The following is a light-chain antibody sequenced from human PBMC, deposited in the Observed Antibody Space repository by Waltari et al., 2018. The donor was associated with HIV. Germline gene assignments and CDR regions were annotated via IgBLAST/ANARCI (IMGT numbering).Light chain of an antibody. Sequence: EIVMTQSPATLSVSPGERATLSCRASQSVSSNLAWYQQKPGQAPRLLLSGAAIRATGIPARFSGSGSGTEFTLTISSLQSEDFAFYYCQHYNNWPRTFGQGTKVEIK. CDR2: GAA. J-gene: IGKJ1*01. CDR3: QHYNNWPRT. V-gene: IGKV3-15*01. CDR1: QSVSSN.